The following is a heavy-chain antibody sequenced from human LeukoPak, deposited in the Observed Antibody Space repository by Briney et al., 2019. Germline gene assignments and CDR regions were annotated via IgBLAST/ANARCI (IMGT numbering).Heavy chain of an antibody. CDR2: ISSSSSTI. J-gene: IGHJ6*03. D-gene: IGHD3-22*01. V-gene: IGHV3-48*01. CDR1: GFTFSSYS. CDR3: ARDSCGSNYMDV. Sequence: PGGSLRLSCAASGFTFSSYSMNWVRQAPGKGLEWVSYISSSSSTIYYADSVKGRFTIYRDNAKNSLYLQMTRLRAEDTAVYYCARDSCGSNYMDVWGNGTTVTVSS.